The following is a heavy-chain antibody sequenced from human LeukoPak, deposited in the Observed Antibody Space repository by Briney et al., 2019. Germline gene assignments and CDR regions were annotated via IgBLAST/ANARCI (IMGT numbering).Heavy chain of an antibody. CDR3: ARVVGYYYDSSGYYGPYYFDY. Sequence: GGTLRLSCAASGFAFSSYGMSWVRQAPGKGLEWVSFISSSGSSIHYADSVKGRFTISRDNAKNSLYLQMNSLRAEDTALYYCARVVGYYYDSSGYYGPYYFDYWGQGTLVTVSS. CDR1: GFAFSSYG. CDR2: ISSSGSSI. V-gene: IGHV3-48*04. J-gene: IGHJ4*02. D-gene: IGHD3-22*01.